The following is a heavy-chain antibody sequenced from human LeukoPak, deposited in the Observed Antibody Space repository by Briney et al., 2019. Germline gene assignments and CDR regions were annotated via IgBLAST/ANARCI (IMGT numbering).Heavy chain of an antibody. CDR2: ISWNSGSI. Sequence: GGSLRLSCAASGFTFDDYAMHWVRQAPGKGLEWVSGISWNSGSIGYADSVKGRFTISRDNAKNSLYLQMNSLRAEDMALYYCAKDDNWNYGDNSDFDYWGQGTLVTVSS. V-gene: IGHV3-9*03. CDR3: AKDDNWNYGDNSDFDY. J-gene: IGHJ4*02. CDR1: GFTFDDYA. D-gene: IGHD1-7*01.